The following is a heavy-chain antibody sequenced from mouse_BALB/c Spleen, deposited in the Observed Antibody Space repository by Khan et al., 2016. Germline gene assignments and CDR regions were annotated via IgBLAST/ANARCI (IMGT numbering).Heavy chain of an antibody. CDR1: GYTFTNYW. CDR3: ARSKIRGYFDY. D-gene: IGHD2-4*01. J-gene: IGHJ2*01. V-gene: IGHV1-87*01. Sequence: QVQLKESGADLARPGASVKLSCKASGYTFTNYWMQWVKQRPGQGLEWIGAIYPGDGDTRYTQKFKGKATLTADKSSTTAYMQLSSLASEDSAVYYCARSKIRGYFDYWGQGTTLTVSS. CDR2: IYPGDGDT.